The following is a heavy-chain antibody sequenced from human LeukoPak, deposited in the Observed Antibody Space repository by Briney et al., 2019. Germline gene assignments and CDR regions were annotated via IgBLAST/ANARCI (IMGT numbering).Heavy chain of an antibody. V-gene: IGHV3-23*01. CDR1: AFTFSNFA. CDR3: ASTDAYQLLNG. Sequence: GGSLRLSCAASAFTFSNFAMSWVRQAPGKGLEWVSAISGSGGSTYYADSVKGRFTISRDNSKNTLYLQMNSLRAEDTAVYYCASTDAYQLLNGWGQGTLVTVSS. CDR2: ISGSGGST. J-gene: IGHJ4*02. D-gene: IGHD2-2*01.